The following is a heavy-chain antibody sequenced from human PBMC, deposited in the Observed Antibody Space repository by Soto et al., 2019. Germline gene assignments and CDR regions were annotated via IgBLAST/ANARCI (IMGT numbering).Heavy chain of an antibody. J-gene: IGHJ4*02. CDR1: GFTFSSYG. D-gene: IGHD1-26*01. CDR2: ISGSGDGI. Sequence: GSLRLSCAASGFTFSSYGLAWVRQARGKGLEWVSSISGSGDGIAYADSVKGRFTISTDSSKNTLYLQMNNLRADDTAVYFCAKKCRGSCPFDYWGQGTLVTVSS. CDR3: AKKCRGSCPFDY. V-gene: IGHV3-23*01.